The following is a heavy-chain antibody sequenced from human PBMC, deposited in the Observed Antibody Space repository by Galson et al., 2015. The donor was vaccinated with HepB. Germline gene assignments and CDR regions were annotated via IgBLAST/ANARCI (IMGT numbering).Heavy chain of an antibody. Sequence: SVKVSCKASGYTFTGYYMHWVRQAPGQGLEWMGWINPNSGGTNYAQKFQGRVTMTRDTSISTAYMELSRLRSDDTAVYYCARVARLTRSSEAYFDYWGQGTLVTVSS. D-gene: IGHD6-6*01. CDR3: ARVARLTRSSEAYFDY. CDR2: INPNSGGT. V-gene: IGHV1-2*02. CDR1: GYTFTGYY. J-gene: IGHJ4*02.